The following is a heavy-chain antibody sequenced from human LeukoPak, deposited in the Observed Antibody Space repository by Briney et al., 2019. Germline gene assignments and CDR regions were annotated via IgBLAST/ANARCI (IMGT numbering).Heavy chain of an antibody. Sequence: GRSLRLSCAASGFTFSSYAMHWVRQAPGKGLEWVAVISYDGSNKYYADSVKGRFTISRDNSKNTLYLQMNSLRAEDTAVYYCAREGYYDTPPPGGYFDYWGQGTLVTVSS. CDR3: AREGYYDTPPPGGYFDY. CDR1: GFTFSSYA. J-gene: IGHJ4*02. CDR2: ISYDGSNK. V-gene: IGHV3-30-3*01. D-gene: IGHD3-22*01.